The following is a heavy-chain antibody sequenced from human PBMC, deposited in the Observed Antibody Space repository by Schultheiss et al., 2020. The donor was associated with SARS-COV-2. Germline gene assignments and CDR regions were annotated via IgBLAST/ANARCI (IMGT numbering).Heavy chain of an antibody. CDR1: GGSISSYY. Sequence: SETLSLTCTVSGGSISSYYWSWIRQPPGKGLEWIGYIYYSGSTNYNPFLKSRVTISVDTSKNQFSLKLSSVTAADTAVYYCAAKGDAFDIWGQGTMVTVSS. CDR2: IYYSGST. J-gene: IGHJ3*02. CDR3: AAKGDAFDI. V-gene: IGHV4-59*01.